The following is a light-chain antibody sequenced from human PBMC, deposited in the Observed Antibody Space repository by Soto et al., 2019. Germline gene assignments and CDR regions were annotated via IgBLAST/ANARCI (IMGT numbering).Light chain of an antibody. J-gene: IGKJ3*01. V-gene: IGKV2D-29*01. CDR2: EVS. CDR1: QTLLHSDGKTY. CDR3: MQSIEPPFT. Sequence: PATISCKSSQTLLHSDGKTYLYWYLQKPGQPPQLLIYEVSSRFSGVPDRSSGSGSGTDFTLKISRVEADDVGIYYCMQSIEPPFTFGPGTRVDIK.